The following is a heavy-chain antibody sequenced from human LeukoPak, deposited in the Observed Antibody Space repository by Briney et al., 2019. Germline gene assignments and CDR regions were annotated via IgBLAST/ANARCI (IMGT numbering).Heavy chain of an antibody. V-gene: IGHV3-30-3*01. CDR1: GFTFSSYA. D-gene: IGHD5-24*01. Sequence: GGSLRLSCAASGFTFSSYAMHWVRQAPGKGLEWVAVISYDGSNKYYADSVKGRFTISRDNAKNSLYLQMNSLRAEDTAVYYCARADMATNSPYFDYWGQGTLVTVSS. CDR3: ARADMATNSPYFDY. J-gene: IGHJ4*02. CDR2: ISYDGSNK.